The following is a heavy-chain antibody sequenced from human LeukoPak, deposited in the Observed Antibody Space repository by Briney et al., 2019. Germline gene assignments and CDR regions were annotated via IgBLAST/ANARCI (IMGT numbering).Heavy chain of an antibody. D-gene: IGHD3-22*01. CDR3: ASNSFYYDSSAPLGY. J-gene: IGHJ4*02. Sequence: PGGSLRLSCAAPGFTFSSYSMNWVRQAPGKGLEWVSSISSSSSYIYYADSVKGRFTISRDNANNSLYLQVNSLRAEDTAVYYCASNSFYYDSSAPLGYWGQGTLVTVSS. CDR2: ISSSSSYI. V-gene: IGHV3-21*01. CDR1: GFTFSSYS.